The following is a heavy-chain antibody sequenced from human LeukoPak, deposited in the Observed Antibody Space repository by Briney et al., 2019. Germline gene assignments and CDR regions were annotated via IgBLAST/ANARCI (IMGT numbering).Heavy chain of an antibody. Sequence: GGSLRLSCGASGFTFGTYWMHWVRQAPGKGLVWVSGINSDGGTTTYADSVKGRFTISRDNAKNTLYLQMNSLRAEDTAVYYCARDPSNSGSYSRLDQWGQGTLVTVSS. J-gene: IGHJ4*02. CDR3: ARDPSNSGSYSRLDQ. CDR1: GFTFGTYW. V-gene: IGHV3-74*01. D-gene: IGHD1-26*01. CDR2: INSDGGTT.